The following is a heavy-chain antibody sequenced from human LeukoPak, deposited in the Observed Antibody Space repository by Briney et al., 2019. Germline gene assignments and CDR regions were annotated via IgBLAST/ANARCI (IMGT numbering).Heavy chain of an antibody. D-gene: IGHD3-22*01. J-gene: IGHJ6*03. CDR1: GGYISSTSYY. V-gene: IGHV4-39*01. CDR3: ARTYYDSSGYSPHYYYMDV. CDR2: IYYSGST. Sequence: SETLSLTCTVSGGYISSTSYYWGWIRQPPGKGLEWIGSIYYSGSTYYNPPLKSRVTISVDTSKNQFPLKLSSVTAADTAVYYCARTYYDSSGYSPHYYYMDVWGKGTTVTISS.